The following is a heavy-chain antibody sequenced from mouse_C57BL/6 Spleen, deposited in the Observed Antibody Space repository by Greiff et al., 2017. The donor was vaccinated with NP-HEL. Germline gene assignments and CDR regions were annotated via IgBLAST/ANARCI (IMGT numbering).Heavy chain of an antibody. D-gene: IGHD1-1*01. J-gene: IGHJ2*01. V-gene: IGHV1-9*01. CDR2: ILPGSGST. Sequence: WIGEILPGSGSTNYNEKFKGKATFTADTSSNTAYMQLSSLTTEDSAIYYCARWITTVVSYFDYWGQGTTLTVSS. CDR3: ARWITTVVSYFDY.